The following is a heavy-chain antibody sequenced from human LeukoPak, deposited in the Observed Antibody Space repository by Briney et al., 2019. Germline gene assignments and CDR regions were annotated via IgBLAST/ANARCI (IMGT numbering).Heavy chain of an antibody. Sequence: GASVKVSCKASGGTFSSYAISWVRQAPGQGLEWMGRIIPILGIANYAQKFQGRVTITADKSTSTAYMELSSLRSEDTAVYYCASHTEWLQLDYFDYWGQGTLVTVSS. CDR2: IIPILGIA. CDR3: ASHTEWLQLDYFDY. D-gene: IGHD5-24*01. V-gene: IGHV1-69*04. J-gene: IGHJ4*02. CDR1: GGTFSSYA.